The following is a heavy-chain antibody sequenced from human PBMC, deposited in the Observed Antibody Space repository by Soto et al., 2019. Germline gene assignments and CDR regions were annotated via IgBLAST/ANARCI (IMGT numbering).Heavy chain of an antibody. V-gene: IGHV4-4*07. J-gene: IGHJ4*02. CDR1: GGSISSYY. CDR2: TYTSGST. D-gene: IGHD5-18*01. Sequence: KTSETLSLTCTVSGGSISSYYWSWIRQPAGKGLEWIGRTYTSGSTNYNPSLKSRVTMSVDTSKNQFSLKLSSVTAADTAVYYCATIMPGYSYGPTYYFDYWGQGTLVTVSS. CDR3: ATIMPGYSYGPTYYFDY.